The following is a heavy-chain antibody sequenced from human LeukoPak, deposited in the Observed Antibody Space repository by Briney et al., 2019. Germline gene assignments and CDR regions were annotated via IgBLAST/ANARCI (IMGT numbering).Heavy chain of an antibody. CDR3: TAGTGTSDFDY. J-gene: IGHJ4*01. Sequence: PGGSLRLSCAAPGFPFNNAWMSRVRQAPGKGPEWGGRVKRTNDGGTTDYGPPVKGRFTISRDDSKNTSYLQMNSLQSEDTGVYYCTAGTGTSDFDYWGQGILVTVSS. CDR2: VKRTNDGGTT. V-gene: IGHV3-15*01. D-gene: IGHD1-7*01. CDR1: GFPFNNAW.